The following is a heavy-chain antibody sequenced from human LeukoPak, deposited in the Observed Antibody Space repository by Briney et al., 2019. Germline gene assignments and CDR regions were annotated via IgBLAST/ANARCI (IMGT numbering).Heavy chain of an antibody. CDR1: GYTFTGYY. CDR2: INPNSGGT. D-gene: IGHD2-8*01. V-gene: IGHV1-2*02. CDR3: ARDQGYCTNGVCLTNNWFDP. J-gene: IGHJ5*02. Sequence: GASVKVSCKASGYTFTGYYMHWVRQAPGQGLEWMGWINPNSGGTNYAQKFQGRVTMTRDTSISTAYMELSRLRSDDTAVYYCARDQGYCTNGVCLTNNWFDPWGQGTLVTVSS.